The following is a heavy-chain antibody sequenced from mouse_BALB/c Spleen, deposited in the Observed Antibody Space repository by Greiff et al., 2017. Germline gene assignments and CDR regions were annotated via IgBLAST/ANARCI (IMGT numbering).Heavy chain of an antibody. D-gene: IGHD1-1*01. Sequence: QVQLQQSGPELVKPGASVKISCKASGYAFSSSWMNWVKQRPGQGLEWIGRIYPGDGDTNYNGKFKGKATLTADKSSSTAYMQLSSLTSVDSAVYFCANYGSPPWFAYWGQGTLVTVSA. CDR3: ANYGSPPWFAY. CDR2: IYPGDGDT. V-gene: IGHV1-82*01. CDR1: GYAFSSSW. J-gene: IGHJ3*01.